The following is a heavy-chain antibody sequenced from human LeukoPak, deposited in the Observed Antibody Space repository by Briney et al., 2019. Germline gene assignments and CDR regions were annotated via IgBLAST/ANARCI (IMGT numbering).Heavy chain of an antibody. J-gene: IGHJ4*02. CDR2: INEDGSDK. V-gene: IGHV3-7*01. D-gene: IGHD2-21*01. CDR1: GFMFSDYW. CDR3: AKAPVTTCSGAYCYPFDY. Sequence: GGSLRLSCAASGFMFSDYWMAWVRQAPGKGLEWLANINEDGSDKNYVASEKGRFTISRDNAKKSLYLQMNSLRGEDTAVYYCAKAPVTTCSGAYCYPFDYWGQGTLVTVSS.